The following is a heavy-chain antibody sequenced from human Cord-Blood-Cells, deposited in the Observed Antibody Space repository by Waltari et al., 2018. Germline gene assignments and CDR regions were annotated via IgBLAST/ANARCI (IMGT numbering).Heavy chain of an antibody. Sequence: QVQLVQSGAEVKKPGSSVKVSCKASGGTFSRYAISWVRQAPGQGLEWMGGIIPIFGTANYAQEFQGRVTITADKSTSTAYMELSSLRSEDTAVYYCARDRFAGRSSAYVDYWGQGTLVTVSS. CDR1: GGTFSRYA. CDR2: IIPIFGTA. D-gene: IGHD6-6*01. J-gene: IGHJ4*02. CDR3: ARDRFAGRSSAYVDY. V-gene: IGHV1-69*06.